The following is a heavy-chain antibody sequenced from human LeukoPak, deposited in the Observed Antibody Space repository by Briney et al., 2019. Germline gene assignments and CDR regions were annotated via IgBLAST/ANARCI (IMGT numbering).Heavy chain of an antibody. D-gene: IGHD2-21*01. V-gene: IGHV4-38-2*01. J-gene: IGHJ4*02. CDR2: IFHSGKT. CDR1: GYSISSGYY. Sequence: SETLSLTCGVSGYSISSGYYWGWIRQSPGKGLEWIGSIFHSGKTYYNLSLKSRVTISVDTSKNHSSLKLTSVTAADTAVYYCARGDIPDFWGQGTLVTVSS. CDR3: ARGDIPDF.